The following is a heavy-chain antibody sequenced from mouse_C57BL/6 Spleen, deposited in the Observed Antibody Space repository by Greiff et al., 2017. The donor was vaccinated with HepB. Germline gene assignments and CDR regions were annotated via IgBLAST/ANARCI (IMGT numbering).Heavy chain of an antibody. J-gene: IGHJ2*01. D-gene: IGHD1-1*01. CDR1: GYTFTDYN. Sequence: EVQVVESGPELVKPGASVKIPCKASGYTFTDYNMDWVKQSHGKSLEWIGDINPNNGGTIYNQKFKGKATLTVDKSSSTAYMELRSLTSEDTAVYYCARTTAVARDFDYWGQGTTLTVSS. CDR3: ARTTAVARDFDY. V-gene: IGHV1-18*01. CDR2: INPNNGGT.